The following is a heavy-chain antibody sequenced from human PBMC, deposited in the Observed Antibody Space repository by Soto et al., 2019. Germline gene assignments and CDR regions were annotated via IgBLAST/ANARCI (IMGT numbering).Heavy chain of an antibody. CDR1: GGSFSAYY. Sequence: SETLSLTCAVYGGSFSAYYWSWIRQPAGKGLEWIGRIFTSGSTNYNPSLKSRVTMSVDTSKNQFSLKLNSVTAADTAVYYCARDGGTTRWFDSWGQGTLVTVSS. D-gene: IGHD1-1*01. V-gene: IGHV4-4*07. CDR2: IFTSGST. J-gene: IGHJ5*01. CDR3: ARDGGTTRWFDS.